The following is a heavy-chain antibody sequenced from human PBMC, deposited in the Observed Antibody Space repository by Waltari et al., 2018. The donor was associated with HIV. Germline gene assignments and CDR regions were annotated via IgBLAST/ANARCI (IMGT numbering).Heavy chain of an antibody. CDR3: HARPNIGDYEFNY. V-gene: IGHV3-73*01. D-gene: IGHD3-16*01. Sequence: VQLVQSGGGFVQSGGSLKLSCAASGFSLSASAIHWVRQSSERGLEWVGRVKSAANSYATEYAYSVKGRFIISRDEADNSASLLMKGLTTEDTAIYLCHARPNIGDYEFNYWGRGALVSVSS. J-gene: IGHJ4*02. CDR1: GFSLSASA. CDR2: VKSAANSYAT.